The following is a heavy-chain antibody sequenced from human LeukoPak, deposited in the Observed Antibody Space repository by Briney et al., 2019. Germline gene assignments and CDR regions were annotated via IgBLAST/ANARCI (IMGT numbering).Heavy chain of an antibody. CDR1: GFTFSDYY. Sequence: PGGSLRLSCAASGFTFSDYYMSWIRQAPGKGLEWVSYISSSGSTIYYADSVKGRFTISRDNAKNSLYLQMNSLRAEDTAVYYCARSLFPGLYYSNYVGPMDVWGQGTTVTVSS. J-gene: IGHJ6*02. V-gene: IGHV3-11*01. D-gene: IGHD4-4*01. CDR2: ISSSGSTI. CDR3: ARSLFPGLYYSNYVGPMDV.